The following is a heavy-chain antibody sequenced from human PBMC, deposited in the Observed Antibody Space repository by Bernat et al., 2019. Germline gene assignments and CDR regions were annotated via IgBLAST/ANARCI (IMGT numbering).Heavy chain of an antibody. CDR1: GFTFSSYS. CDR3: AKDDWYRRPIDY. CDR2: ISYDGSNK. J-gene: IGHJ4*02. D-gene: IGHD3-9*01. Sequence: VQLVESGGGLVQPGGSLRLSCAASGFTFSSYSMNWVRQAPGKGLEWVAVISYDGSNKYYADSVKGQFAISRDNSKNTLCLHLNSLRPEDTPFSYFAKDDWYRRPIDYWGQGTLVAVSS. V-gene: IGHV3-30*18.